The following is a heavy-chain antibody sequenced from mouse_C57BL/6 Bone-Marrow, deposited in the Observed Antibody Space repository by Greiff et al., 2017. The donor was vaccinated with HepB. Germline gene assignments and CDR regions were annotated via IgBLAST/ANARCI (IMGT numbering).Heavy chain of an antibody. CDR1: GYTFTSYW. V-gene: IGHV1-7*01. CDR3: ANYYGSSSWFAY. D-gene: IGHD1-1*01. CDR2: INPSSGYT. J-gene: IGHJ3*01. Sequence: QVHVKQSGAELAKPGASVKLSCKASGYTFTSYWMHWVKQRPGQGLEWIGYINPSSGYTKYNQKFKDKATLTADKSSSTAYMQLSSLTYEDSAVYYCANYYGSSSWFAYWGQGTLVTVSA.